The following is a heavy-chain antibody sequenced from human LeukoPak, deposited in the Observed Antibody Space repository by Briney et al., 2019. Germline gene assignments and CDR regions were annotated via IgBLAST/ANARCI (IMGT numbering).Heavy chain of an antibody. CDR1: GGSISSYY. CDR3: ARYYYDSSGYYYGEYFQH. J-gene: IGHJ1*01. V-gene: IGHV4-59*01. Sequence: SETPSLTCTVSGGSISSYYWSWIRQPPGKGLEWIGYIYYSGSTNYNPSLKSRVTISVDTSKNQFSLKLSSVTAADTAVYYCARYYYDSSGYYYGEYFQHWGQGTLVTVSS. CDR2: IYYSGST. D-gene: IGHD3-22*01.